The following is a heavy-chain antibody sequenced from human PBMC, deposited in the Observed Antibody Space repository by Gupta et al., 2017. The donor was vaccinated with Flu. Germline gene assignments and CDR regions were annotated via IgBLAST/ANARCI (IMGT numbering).Heavy chain of an antibody. J-gene: IGHJ4*02. CDR1: GGTFSRYA. CDR3: ARDYAPLSDYDDSSGYYLPLWY. CDR2: IIPIFGTA. V-gene: IGHV1-69*01. D-gene: IGHD3-22*01. Sequence: QVQLVQSGAEVKKPGSSVKVSCTASGGTFSRYAISWVRQAPGPGLEWMGGIIPIFGTANYAQKFQGRVTITADESTSTAYMELSSLRSEDTAVYYCARDYAPLSDYDDSSGYYLPLWYWGQGTLVTVSS.